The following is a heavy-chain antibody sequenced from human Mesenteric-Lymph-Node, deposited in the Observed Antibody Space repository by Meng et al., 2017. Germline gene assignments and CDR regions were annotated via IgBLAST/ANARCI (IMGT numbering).Heavy chain of an antibody. D-gene: IGHD6-6*01. CDR3: ARDGYSSSSSWGPDY. Sequence: PRVQLGAAGNTPGASVTAPCQASGDTFTSFGIGWVRQARGQGLEWMGWIRAYSSNINSAPNLQARVTMTTDTSTSTAYMELRGLTSDDTAVYYCARDGYSSSSSWGPDYWGQGTLVTVSS. CDR1: GDTFTSFG. V-gene: IGHV1-18*01. J-gene: IGHJ4*02. CDR2: IRAYSSNI.